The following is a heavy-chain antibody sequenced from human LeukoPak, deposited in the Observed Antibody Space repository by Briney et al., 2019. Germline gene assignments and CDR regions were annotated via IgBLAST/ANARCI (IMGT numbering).Heavy chain of an antibody. Sequence: PSETLSLTCAVYGGTFSDYYWSWIRQPPGKGLEWIGEINHSGSTNYNPSLKSRVTISVDTSKNQFSLKLSSVTAADTAVYYCARTGYSSGWRGTDYWGQGTLVTVSS. CDR2: INHSGST. V-gene: IGHV4-34*01. D-gene: IGHD6-19*01. CDR1: GGTFSDYY. J-gene: IGHJ4*02. CDR3: ARTGYSSGWRGTDY.